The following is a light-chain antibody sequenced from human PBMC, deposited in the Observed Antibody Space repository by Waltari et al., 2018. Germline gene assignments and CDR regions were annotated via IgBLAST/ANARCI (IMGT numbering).Light chain of an antibody. V-gene: IGLV5-45*02. CDR3: MIWHSSAWV. Sequence: QAVLTQPSSLSASPGASASLTCTFRSGINVGMYRIYWYQQKPGSPPQYLLGYKSDADNQQGCGVPIRFSGPKGASDKAGIFLTSVLQSEDEADYYCMIWHSSAWVFGGGTKLTVL. CDR2: YKSDADN. J-gene: IGLJ3*02. CDR1: SGINVGMYR.